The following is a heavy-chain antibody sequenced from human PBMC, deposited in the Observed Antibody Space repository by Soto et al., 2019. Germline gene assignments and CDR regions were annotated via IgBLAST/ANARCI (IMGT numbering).Heavy chain of an antibody. V-gene: IGHV3-73*02. Sequence: EVQLMESGGGLVQPGSSLRLSCAASGFTFSASAIHWVRQASGKGLEWVGRVRTKNNNYATTYAASVTGRFTISRDDSRNTAFLQMSSLKTEDTAIYYCTSYDNSGYFYLNYWGQGTLVTVSS. CDR2: VRTKNNNYAT. CDR3: TSYDNSGYFYLNY. CDR1: GFTFSASA. J-gene: IGHJ4*02. D-gene: IGHD3-22*01.